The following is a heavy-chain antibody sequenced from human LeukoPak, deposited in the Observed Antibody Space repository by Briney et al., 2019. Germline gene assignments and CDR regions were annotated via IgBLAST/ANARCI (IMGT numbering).Heavy chain of an antibody. V-gene: IGHV4-34*01. J-gene: IGHJ6*03. CDR2: INHSGRT. CDR3: ARGRDMVFGVGPDDHYYMDV. D-gene: IGHD3-3*01. CDR1: GDSFSVCY. Sequence: PSETLALTCAVSGDSFSVCYWTWIRQVPGKGLEWIGEINHSGRTKYNPSLKSRASMSVDTSKKQFSLKLISVTAADTAVYYCARGRDMVFGVGPDDHYYMDVWGKGTAVSVSS.